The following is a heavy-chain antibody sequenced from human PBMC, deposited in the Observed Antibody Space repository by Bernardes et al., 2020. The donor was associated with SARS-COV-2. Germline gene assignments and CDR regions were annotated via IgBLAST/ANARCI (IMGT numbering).Heavy chain of an antibody. Sequence: SETLSLTCTVSGGSISSHYWSWIRQPPGQGLEWIGYIYYSGSTNYNPSLKSRVTISVDTSKNQFSLKLSSVTAADTAVYYCARAMRRWLQLAPYYFDYWGQGTLVTVSS. D-gene: IGHD5-12*01. V-gene: IGHV4-59*11. J-gene: IGHJ4*02. CDR1: GGSISSHY. CDR3: ARAMRRWLQLAPYYFDY. CDR2: IYYSGST.